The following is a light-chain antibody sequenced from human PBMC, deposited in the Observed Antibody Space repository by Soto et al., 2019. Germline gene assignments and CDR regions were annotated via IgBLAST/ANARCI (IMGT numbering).Light chain of an antibody. CDR1: QNIRNF. J-gene: IGKJ1*01. V-gene: IGKV1-39*01. CDR3: QQSYSYIRA. Sequence: DIQVTQSPSSLSASVGDRVTITCRARQNIRNFLHWYQQKPGKAPKLLIYAASNLKSGVPSRFTASGSGTDFTLIINNLQPEDLATYYWQQSYSYIRAFGQGTTV. CDR2: AAS.